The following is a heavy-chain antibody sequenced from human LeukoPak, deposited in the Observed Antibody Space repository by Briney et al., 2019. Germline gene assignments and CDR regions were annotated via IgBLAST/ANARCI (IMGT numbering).Heavy chain of an antibody. Sequence: ASVTVSCKASGYTFTSYDINWVRQATGQGLEWMGWMNPNSGNTYYAQKFQGRLTMTRDTSTSTVYMELSSLRSEDTAVYYCARDTVVTPYGMDVWGQGTTVTVSS. D-gene: IGHD4-23*01. J-gene: IGHJ6*02. CDR1: GYTFTSYD. V-gene: IGHV1-8*01. CDR2: MNPNSGNT. CDR3: ARDTVVTPYGMDV.